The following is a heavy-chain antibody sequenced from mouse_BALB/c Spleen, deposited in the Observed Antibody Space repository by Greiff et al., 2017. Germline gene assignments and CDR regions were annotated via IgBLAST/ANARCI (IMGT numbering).Heavy chain of an antibody. CDR2: INPSTGYT. CDR3: ARIYYDYFDY. D-gene: IGHD2-4*01. V-gene: IGHV1-7*01. J-gene: IGHJ2*01. CDR1: GYTFTSYW. Sequence: VQLQQSGAELAKPGASVKMSCKASGYTFTSYWMHWVKQRPGQGLEWIGYINPSTGYTEYNQKFKDKATLTADKSSSTAYMQLSSLTSEDSAVYYCARIYYDYFDYWGQGTTLTVSS.